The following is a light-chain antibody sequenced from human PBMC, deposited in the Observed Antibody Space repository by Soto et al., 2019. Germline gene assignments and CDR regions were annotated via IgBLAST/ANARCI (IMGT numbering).Light chain of an antibody. Sequence: DIQMTQSPSSLSASVGDRVTITCRASQSISSNLNWYQQKPGKAPKLLIYAASNLQSGVPSTFSGSGSGTDFTLTISSLQPEDFATYYCQQCHSIPWTFGQGTKVEIK. V-gene: IGKV1-39*01. J-gene: IGKJ1*01. CDR1: QSISSN. CDR2: AAS. CDR3: QQCHSIPWT.